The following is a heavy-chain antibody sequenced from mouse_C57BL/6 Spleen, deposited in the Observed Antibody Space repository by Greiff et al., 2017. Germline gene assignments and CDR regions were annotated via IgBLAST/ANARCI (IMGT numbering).Heavy chain of an antibody. CDR3: VREGGIWTSVVFDY. V-gene: IGHV10-3*01. J-gene: IGHJ2*01. CDR2: IRSKSGNYAT. CDR1: GFTFNNSS. D-gene: IGHD1-1*01. Sequence: EVKLVESGGGLVQPKGSLKLSCAASGFTFNNSSMHWVRQAPGKGLEWVARIRSKSGNYATYYADSVKDRFTISRDDSQSMLYLQMNNPKTEDTALNYGVREGGIWTSVVFDYWGQGTTLTVSS.